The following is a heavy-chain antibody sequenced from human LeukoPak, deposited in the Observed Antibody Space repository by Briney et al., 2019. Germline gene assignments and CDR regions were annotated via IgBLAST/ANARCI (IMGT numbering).Heavy chain of an antibody. Sequence: GASVKVSCKASGYTFTSYGISWVRQAPGQGLEWMGGIIPIFGTANYAQKFQGRVTITADESTSTAYMELSSLRSEDTAVYYCARQLVITRDFDYWGQGTLVTVSS. CDR2: IIPIFGTA. D-gene: IGHD3-22*01. CDR1: GYTFTSYG. CDR3: ARQLVITRDFDY. J-gene: IGHJ4*02. V-gene: IGHV1-69*13.